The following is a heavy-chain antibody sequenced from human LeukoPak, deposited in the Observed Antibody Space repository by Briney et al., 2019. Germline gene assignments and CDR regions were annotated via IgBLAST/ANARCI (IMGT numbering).Heavy chain of an antibody. CDR2: ISPDGSTT. J-gene: IGHJ5*02. CDR1: GFTFSSHW. V-gene: IGHV3-74*03. Sequence: GGSLRLPCAASGFTFSSHWMHWVRQAPVKGLVWVSRISPDGSTTKNADSVKGRFTISRDNARSTLFLQLNSLRAEDTAVYYCAREINKWFDPWGQGTLVTVSS. CDR3: AREINKWFDP.